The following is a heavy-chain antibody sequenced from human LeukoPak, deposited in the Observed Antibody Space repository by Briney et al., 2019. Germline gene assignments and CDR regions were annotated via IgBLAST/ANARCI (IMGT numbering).Heavy chain of an antibody. Sequence: SETLSLTCTVSGGSISSGSYYWSWIRQPARKGLEWIGRIYTSGSTNYNPSLKSQVTISVDTSKNQFSLKLSSVTAADTAVYYCARDRYDFWSGYYYYYGMDVWGQGTTVTVSS. CDR2: IYTSGST. CDR3: ARDRYDFWSGYYYYYGMDV. J-gene: IGHJ6*02. D-gene: IGHD3-3*01. V-gene: IGHV4-61*02. CDR1: GGSISSGSYY.